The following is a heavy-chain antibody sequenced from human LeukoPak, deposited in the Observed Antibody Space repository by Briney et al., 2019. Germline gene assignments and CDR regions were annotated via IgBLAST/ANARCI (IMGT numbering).Heavy chain of an antibody. V-gene: IGHV3-30*04. CDR1: GFTFSSYA. CDR3: AKDKNYYDSSGYFDY. J-gene: IGHJ4*02. Sequence: GGSLRLSCAASGFTFSSYAMHWVRQAPGKGLEWVAVISYDGSNKYYADSVKGRFTISRDNSKNTLYLQMNSLRAEGTAVYYCAKDKNYYDSSGYFDYWGQGTLVTVSS. CDR2: ISYDGSNK. D-gene: IGHD3-22*01.